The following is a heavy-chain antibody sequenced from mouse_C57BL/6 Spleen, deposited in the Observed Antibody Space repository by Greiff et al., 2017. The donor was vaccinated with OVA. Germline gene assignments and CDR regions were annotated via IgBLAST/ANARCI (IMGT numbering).Heavy chain of an antibody. CDR3: AGLWLWDYAMDY. D-gene: IGHD2-2*01. CDR2: ISYDGSN. Sequence: ESGPGLVKPSQSLSLTCSVTGYSITSGYYWNWIRQFPGNKLEWMGYISYDGSNNYNPSPKNRISTTRDTSKNQFFLKLDYVTTEDTATYYCAGLWLWDYAMDYWGQGTSVTVSS. J-gene: IGHJ4*01. V-gene: IGHV3-6*01. CDR1: GYSITSGYY.